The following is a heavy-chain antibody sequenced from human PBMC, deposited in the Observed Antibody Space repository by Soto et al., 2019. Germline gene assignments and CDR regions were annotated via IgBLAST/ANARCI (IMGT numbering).Heavy chain of an antibody. CDR2: FDPGDGET. CDR1: GYTLTELS. Sequence: QVQLVQSGAEVKKPGASVKVSCKVSGYTLTELSMHWLRQAPGKGLEWMGGFDPGDGETIYAPKFQGSVTMTEDTSTDTAYMELSSLRSEDTAVYYCATAGSLLFYFDCWGQGTLVTVSS. J-gene: IGHJ4*02. CDR3: ATAGSLLFYFDC. D-gene: IGHD1-26*01. V-gene: IGHV1-24*01.